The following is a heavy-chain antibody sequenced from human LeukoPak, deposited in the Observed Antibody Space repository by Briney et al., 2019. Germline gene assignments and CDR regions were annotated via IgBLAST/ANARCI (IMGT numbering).Heavy chain of an antibody. V-gene: IGHV3-30-3*01. D-gene: IGHD3-22*01. CDR1: GFTFIIYA. CDR3: PRERDYYDSSGYYYVGWFDP. Sequence: GGALRLYCAASGFTFIIYAMHWVRQAAGKGLEWVAVISYDGSNKYYADSVKGRFTISRDNSKNTLYLQMNSLRAEDTDVYYCPRERDYYDSSGYYYVGWFDPWGQGTLVTVSS. J-gene: IGHJ5*02. CDR2: ISYDGSNK.